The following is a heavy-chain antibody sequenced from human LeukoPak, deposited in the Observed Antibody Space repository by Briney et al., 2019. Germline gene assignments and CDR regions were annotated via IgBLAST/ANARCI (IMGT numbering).Heavy chain of an antibody. CDR2: ISSSSGYI. Sequence: GGSLRLSCAASGFTFSSYTINWVRQAPGKGLEWVSSISSSSGYIYYANSVKGRFTVSRDNAKNSLYLQMNSLRAEDTAVYYCASIAVVSPPEENLDYWGQGTLVTVSS. CDR1: GFTFSSYT. D-gene: IGHD6-19*01. J-gene: IGHJ4*02. V-gene: IGHV3-21*01. CDR3: ASIAVVSPPEENLDY.